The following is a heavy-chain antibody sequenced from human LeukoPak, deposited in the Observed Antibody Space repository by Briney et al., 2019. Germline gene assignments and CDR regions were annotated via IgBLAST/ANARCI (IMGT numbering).Heavy chain of an antibody. Sequence: SVTVSCKASGGTFSSYAISWVRQAPGQGLEWMGGIIPIFGTANYAQKFQGRVTITADESTSTAYMELSSLRSEDTAVYYCARGYSLPSDSGSWYDSYNWFDPWGQGTLVTVSS. CDR1: GGTFSSYA. D-gene: IGHD6-13*01. V-gene: IGHV1-69*01. CDR3: ARGYSLPSDSGSWYDSYNWFDP. J-gene: IGHJ5*02. CDR2: IIPIFGTA.